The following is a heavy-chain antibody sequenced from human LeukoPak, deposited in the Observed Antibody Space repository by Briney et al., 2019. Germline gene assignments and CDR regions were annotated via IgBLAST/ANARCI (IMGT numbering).Heavy chain of an antibody. J-gene: IGHJ3*02. CDR3: ARLQYPNTADRDAFDI. V-gene: IGHV3-66*02. CDR1: GFTVSSNY. Sequence: PGGSLRLSCAASGFTVSSNYMSWVRQAPGKGLEWVSVIYSGGSTYYADSVKGRFTISRYKSKNTLYLQMNSLRAEDTAVYYCARLQYPNTADRDAFDIWGQGTMVTVSS. D-gene: IGHD4-11*01. CDR2: IYSGGST.